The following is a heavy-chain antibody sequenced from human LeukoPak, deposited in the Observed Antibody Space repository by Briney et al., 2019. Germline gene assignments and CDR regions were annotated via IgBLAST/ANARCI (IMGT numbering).Heavy chain of an antibody. J-gene: IGHJ4*02. V-gene: IGHV3-7*01. CDR3: ARDYYGSGSYYNVERYFDY. CDR2: IKQDGSEK. Sequence: GGSLRLSCAASGFAFSSYWMSWVRQAPGKGLEWVANIKQDGSEKYYVDSVKGRFTISRDNAKNSLYLQMNSLRAEDTAVCYCARDYYGSGSYYNVERYFDYWGQGTLVTVSS. D-gene: IGHD3-10*01. CDR1: GFAFSSYW.